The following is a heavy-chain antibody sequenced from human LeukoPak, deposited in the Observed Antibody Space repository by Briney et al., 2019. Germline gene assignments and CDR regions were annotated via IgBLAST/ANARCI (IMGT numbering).Heavy chain of an antibody. CDR2: ISYDGSNK. CDR3: AKDANLLAAAGLYY. J-gene: IGHJ4*02. D-gene: IGHD6-13*01. Sequence: GRSLRLSCAASGFTFSSYGMHWVRQAPGKGLEGVAVISYDGSNKYYADSVKGRFTISRDNVKNTLYLQMNSLRAEDTAVYYCAKDANLLAAAGLYYWGRGTLVTVSS. V-gene: IGHV3-30*18. CDR1: GFTFSSYG.